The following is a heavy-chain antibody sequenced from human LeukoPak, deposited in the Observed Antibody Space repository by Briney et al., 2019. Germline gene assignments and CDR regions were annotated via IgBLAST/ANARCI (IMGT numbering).Heavy chain of an antibody. CDR1: GESFSGYY. J-gene: IGHJ4*02. CDR3: ARRVPRGFDY. Sequence: SETLSLTCAVYGESFSGYYWSWIRQPPGKGLEWIGEINHSGSTNYNPSLKSRVTISVDTSKNQFSLKLSSVTAADTAVYYCARRVPRGFDYWGQGTLVTVSS. CDR2: INHSGST. D-gene: IGHD2-2*01. V-gene: IGHV4-34*01.